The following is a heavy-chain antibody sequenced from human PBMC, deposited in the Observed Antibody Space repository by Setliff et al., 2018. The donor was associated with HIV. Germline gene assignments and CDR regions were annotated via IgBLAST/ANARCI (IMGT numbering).Heavy chain of an antibody. J-gene: IGHJ6*03. V-gene: IGHV3-74*01. CDR3: ARSPANTGYWVTPLWYMDV. CDR2: INRGDTTT. CDR1: GFTLRSYK. Sequence: SLRLSCAASGFTLRSYKMHWVRQGPGKGLVWVSRINRGDTTTNYADSVKGRFTISRDDAKNTLFLQMSSLRPEDTAVYYCARSPANTGYWVTPLWYMDVWGKGTTVTVSS. D-gene: IGHD3-9*01.